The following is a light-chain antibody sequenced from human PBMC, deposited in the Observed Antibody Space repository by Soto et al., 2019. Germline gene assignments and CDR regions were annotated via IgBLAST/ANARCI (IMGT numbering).Light chain of an antibody. CDR3: QQSYSMPRT. CDR2: STS. Sequence: IHMPRAPATLSASVGDHVTMTCRASQSISSWLAWYQHQPGKAPKLLIYSTSSLQSGVPSRFSGSGSGTDFTLTNSSLQPEDFATYYCQQSYSMPRTFGQGTKVDIK. V-gene: IGKV1-39*01. J-gene: IGKJ2*02. CDR1: QSISSW.